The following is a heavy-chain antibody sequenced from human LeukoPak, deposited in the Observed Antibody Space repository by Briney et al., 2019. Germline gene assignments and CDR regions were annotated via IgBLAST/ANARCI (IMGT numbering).Heavy chain of an antibody. CDR1: GGSFSSGGSY. CDR2: IFYLGST. J-gene: IGHJ5*02. Sequence: SETLSLTCSVFGGSFSSGGSYWSWIRQPPGKGLEWIGYIFYLGSTYYNLSLKSRVTMSVDTSKNQFSLILRSVTAADTAVYYCARKYPDHWFDPWGQRTLVTASS. V-gene: IGHV4-30-4*08. D-gene: IGHD6-6*01. CDR3: ARKYPDHWFDP.